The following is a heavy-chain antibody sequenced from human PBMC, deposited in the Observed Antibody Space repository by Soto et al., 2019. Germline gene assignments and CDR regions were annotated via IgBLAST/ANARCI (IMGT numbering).Heavy chain of an antibody. D-gene: IGHD4-17*01. CDR2: IYSGGAT. Sequence: EVPLVESGGGLIQPGGSLRLSCAASGFTVTNKYMTWVRQAPGKGLEWVSLIYSGGATSYADSVKGRFTISRDNSKDILYLQMNSLRAEDTAVYYCARVDYGDYGWYFDLWGRGTLVTVSS. V-gene: IGHV3-53*01. CDR3: ARVDYGDYGWYFDL. J-gene: IGHJ2*01. CDR1: GFTVTNKY.